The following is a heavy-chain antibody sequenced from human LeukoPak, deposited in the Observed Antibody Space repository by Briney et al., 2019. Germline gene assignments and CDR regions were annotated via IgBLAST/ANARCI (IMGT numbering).Heavy chain of an antibody. V-gene: IGHV1-8*01. J-gene: IGHJ5*02. D-gene: IGHD3-3*01. CDR2: MNPNSGNT. Sequence: ASVKVSCKASGYTFTSYDINWVRQATGQGLEWMGWMNPNSGNTGYAQKFQGRVTMTRNTSISTAYMELSSLRSEDTAVYYCARVRRFFNWFDPWGQGTLVTVS. CDR3: ARVRRFFNWFDP. CDR1: GYTFTSYD.